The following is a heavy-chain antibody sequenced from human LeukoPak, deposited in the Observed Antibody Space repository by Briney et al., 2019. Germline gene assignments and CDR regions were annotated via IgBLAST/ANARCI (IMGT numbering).Heavy chain of an antibody. V-gene: IGHV3-21*01. J-gene: IGHJ3*02. CDR2: IDSSSTYI. Sequence: GGSLRLSCAASGFTFSSYSMSWVRQIPGKGLEWVSSIDSSSTYIYYADSMKGRFTISRDNAKYSLYLQMNSLTPEDTAVYFCAKSVMIETTTRAFDIWGRGTMVTVSS. D-gene: IGHD2-15*01. CDR3: AKSVMIETTTRAFDI. CDR1: GFTFSSYS.